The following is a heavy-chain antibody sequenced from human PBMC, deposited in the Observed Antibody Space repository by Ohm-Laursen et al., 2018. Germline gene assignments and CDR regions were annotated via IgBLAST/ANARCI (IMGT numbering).Heavy chain of an antibody. Sequence: GASVKVSCKASGYTFTGYYMHWVRQAPGQGLEWMGWMNPNSGNTGYAQKFQGRVTMTRNTSISTAYMELSSLRSEDTAVYYCARGRSSSLPDYWGQGTLVTVSS. J-gene: IGHJ4*02. CDR1: GYTFTGYY. D-gene: IGHD6-13*01. V-gene: IGHV1-8*02. CDR3: ARGRSSSLPDY. CDR2: MNPNSGNT.